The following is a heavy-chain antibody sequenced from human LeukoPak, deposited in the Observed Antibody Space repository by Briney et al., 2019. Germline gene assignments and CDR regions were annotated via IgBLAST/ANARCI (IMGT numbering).Heavy chain of an antibody. V-gene: IGHV1-46*01. Sequence: GASVKVSCKASGYTFTGYYMHWVRQAPGQGLEWMGIINPSGGSTSYAQKFQGRVTMTRDMSTSTVYMELSSLRSEDTAVYYCARDLGPYSSSWSGAFDIWGQGTMVTVSS. J-gene: IGHJ3*02. CDR2: INPSGGST. D-gene: IGHD6-13*01. CDR1: GYTFTGYY. CDR3: ARDLGPYSSSWSGAFDI.